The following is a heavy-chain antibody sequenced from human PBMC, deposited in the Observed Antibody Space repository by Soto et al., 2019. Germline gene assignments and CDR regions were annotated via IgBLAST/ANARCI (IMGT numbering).Heavy chain of an antibody. CDR3: ARVTSGYRPHFEY. CDR2: IYYSGST. J-gene: IGHJ4*02. Sequence: QVQLQESGPGLVKPSETLSLTCTVSGGSLSSYYWSWIRQPPGKGLECIGYIYYSGSTNYKPSLKSRATISVDTSKNQFALKLSSVTAEDTAVYYCARVTSGYRPHFEYWGQGTLVTVSS. D-gene: IGHD3-3*01. CDR1: GGSLSSYY. V-gene: IGHV4-59*01.